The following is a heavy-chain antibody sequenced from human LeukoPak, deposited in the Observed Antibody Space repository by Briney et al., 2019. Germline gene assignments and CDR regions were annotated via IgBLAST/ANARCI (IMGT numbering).Heavy chain of an antibody. CDR1: GYTFTGYY. CDR2: INPNSGGT. Sequence: GASVKVSCKASGYTFTGYYMHWVRQAPGQGLEWMGWINPNSGGTNYAQKFQGRVTMTRDTSISTAYMELSRLRSDDTAVYYCARELRWFGEKYYYYYYMDVWGKGTTVTISS. D-gene: IGHD3-10*01. J-gene: IGHJ6*03. CDR3: ARELRWFGEKYYYYYYMDV. V-gene: IGHV1-2*02.